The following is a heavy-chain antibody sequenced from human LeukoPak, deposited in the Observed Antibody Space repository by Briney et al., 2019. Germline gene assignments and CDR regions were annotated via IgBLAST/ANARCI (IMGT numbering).Heavy chain of an antibody. Sequence: NASETLSLTCAVYGGSFSGYYWNWIHQPPGKGLEWIGEINHSGSTNYNPSLKNRVTISVDTSKNQFSLKLSSVTAADTAVYYCARGSAGDSSGYHDYWGQGTLVTVSS. CDR2: INHSGST. D-gene: IGHD3-22*01. J-gene: IGHJ4*02. CDR3: ARGSAGDSSGYHDY. V-gene: IGHV4-34*01. CDR1: GGSFSGYY.